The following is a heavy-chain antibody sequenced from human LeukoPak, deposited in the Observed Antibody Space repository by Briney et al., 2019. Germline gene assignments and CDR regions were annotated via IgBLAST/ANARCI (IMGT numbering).Heavy chain of an antibody. J-gene: IGHJ6*02. CDR1: GGTFSSYA. CDR2: IIPIFSTA. D-gene: IGHD6-6*01. CDR3: ASSMVEYSSSNYYYGMDV. V-gene: IGHV1-69*13. Sequence: ASVKVSCKASGGTFSSYAISWVRQAPGQGLEWMGGIIPIFSTANYAQKFQGRVTITADESTSTAYMELSSLRSEDTAVYYCASSMVEYSSSNYYYGMDVWGQGTTVTVSS.